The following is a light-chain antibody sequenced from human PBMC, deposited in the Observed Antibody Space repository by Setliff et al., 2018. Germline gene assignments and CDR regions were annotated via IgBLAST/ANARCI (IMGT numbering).Light chain of an antibody. CDR3: SSYEGGNNYV. CDR2: EVS. J-gene: IGLJ1*01. Sequence: ALTQPPSASGSPGQSVTISCTGTSSDISVYNYVSWYQQHPGKAPKLMIYEVSKRPSGVPDRFSGSKSGNTASLTISGLQPEDEADYYCSSYEGGNNYVFGSGTKVTVL. CDR1: SSDISVYNY. V-gene: IGLV2-8*01.